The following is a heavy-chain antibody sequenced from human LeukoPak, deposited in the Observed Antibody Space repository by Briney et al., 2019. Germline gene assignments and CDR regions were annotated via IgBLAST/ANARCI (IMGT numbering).Heavy chain of an antibody. D-gene: IGHD6-19*01. CDR2: IKQDGSEK. CDR1: GFTFSSYW. Sequence: GGSLRLSCAASGFTFSSYWMSWVRRAPGKGLEWVANIKQDGSEKYYVDSVKGRFTISRDNAKNSLYLQMNSLRAEDTALYYCARVVSVAWSERRPGYYYIDVWGKGTTVTVSS. V-gene: IGHV3-7*01. J-gene: IGHJ6*03. CDR3: ARVVSVAWSERRPGYYYIDV.